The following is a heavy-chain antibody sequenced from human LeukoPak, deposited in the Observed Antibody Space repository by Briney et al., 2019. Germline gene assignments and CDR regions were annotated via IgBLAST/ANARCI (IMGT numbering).Heavy chain of an antibody. CDR3: ARAQLWFIDY. CDR2: IYYSGST. V-gene: IGHV4-61*01. CDR1: GGSVSSGSYY. D-gene: IGHD5-18*01. Sequence: SETLSLTCTVSGGSVSSGSYYWSWIRQPPGKGLEWIGYIYYSGSTNYNPSLKSRVTISVDTSKNQFSLKLGSVTAADTAVYYCARAQLWFIDYWGQGALVTVSS. J-gene: IGHJ4*02.